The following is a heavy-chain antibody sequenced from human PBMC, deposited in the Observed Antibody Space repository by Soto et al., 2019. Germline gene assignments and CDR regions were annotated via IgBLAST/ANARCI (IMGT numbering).Heavy chain of an antibody. CDR3: ATKDSSSGYGMDV. CDR1: GYTFTGYY. D-gene: IGHD6-6*01. CDR2: INPNSGGT. Sequence: ASVKVSCKASGYTFTGYYMHWVRQAPGQGLEWMGWINPNSGGTNYAQKFQGWVTMTRDTSISTAYMELSRLRSEDTAVYYCATKDSSSGYGMDVWGQGTTVTVSS. V-gene: IGHV1-2*04. J-gene: IGHJ6*02.